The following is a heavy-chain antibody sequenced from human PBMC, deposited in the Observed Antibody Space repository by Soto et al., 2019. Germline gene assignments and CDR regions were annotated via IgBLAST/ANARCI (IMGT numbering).Heavy chain of an antibody. D-gene: IGHD3-22*01. Sequence: GSLRLSCAASGFTFSHHDMSWVRQAPGKGLEWVSAISGSGNRTHYADSVKGRFTISRDNSKNMLSLQMNSLRAEDTAVYHCAKGISSASSFDSWGQGTLGTVST. V-gene: IGHV3-23*01. CDR3: AKGISSASSFDS. CDR2: ISGSGNRT. CDR1: GFTFSHHD. J-gene: IGHJ4*02.